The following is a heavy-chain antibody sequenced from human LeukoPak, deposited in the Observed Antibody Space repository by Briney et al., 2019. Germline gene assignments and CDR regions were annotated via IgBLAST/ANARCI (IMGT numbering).Heavy chain of an antibody. D-gene: IGHD3-22*01. Sequence: PGGSLRLSCAASGFTFSSYGMHWVRQAPGKGLEWVAFIRYDGSNKYYADSVKGRFTISRDNSKNTLYLQMNSLRAEDTAVYYCASDYYDSSGPNLEFDYWGQGTLVTVSS. V-gene: IGHV3-30*02. CDR1: GFTFSSYG. J-gene: IGHJ4*02. CDR3: ASDYYDSSGPNLEFDY. CDR2: IRYDGSNK.